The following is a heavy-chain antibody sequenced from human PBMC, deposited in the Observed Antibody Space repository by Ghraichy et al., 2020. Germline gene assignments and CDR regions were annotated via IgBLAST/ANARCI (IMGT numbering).Heavy chain of an antibody. J-gene: IGHJ4*02. CDR1: GGSISSSSYY. Sequence: SETLSLTCSVSGGSISSSSYYWGWIRQPPGKGLEWIGSFFYSGSTYYNPSLKSRVTISVDTSKNQFSLKLRSVTAADTAVYYCARSYSGSYHYPFDYWGQGILVTVSS. CDR2: FFYSGST. CDR3: ARSYSGSYHYPFDY. D-gene: IGHD1-26*01. V-gene: IGHV4-39*01.